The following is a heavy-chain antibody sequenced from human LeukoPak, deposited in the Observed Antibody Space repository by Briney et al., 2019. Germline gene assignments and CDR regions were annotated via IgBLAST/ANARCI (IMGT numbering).Heavy chain of an antibody. V-gene: IGHV4-31*03. CDR3: ASAEGSPDAFDI. CDR2: IYYSGST. J-gene: IGHJ3*02. CDR1: GGSISSGGYY. Sequence: KSSETLSLTCTVSGGSISSGGYYWSWIRQHPGKGLEWIGYIYYSGSTYYNPSPKSRVTISVDTSKNQFSLKLSSVTAADTAVYYCASAEGSPDAFDIWGQGTMVTVSS.